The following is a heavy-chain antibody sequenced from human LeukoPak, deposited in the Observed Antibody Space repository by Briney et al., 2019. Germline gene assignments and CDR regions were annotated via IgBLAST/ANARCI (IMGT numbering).Heavy chain of an antibody. J-gene: IGHJ4*02. Sequence: PGGSLRLSCAASGFSFSTYGMLWVRQALGKGLEWVAVIWYDGSNKYYADSVKGRFTISRDNSKNTLFLGMNSLRAEDTAVYYCASPDAGGDSTGRPFDCWGQGTLVTVSS. D-gene: IGHD6-19*01. CDR3: ASPDAGGDSTGRPFDC. V-gene: IGHV3-33*01. CDR1: GFSFSTYG. CDR2: IWYDGSNK.